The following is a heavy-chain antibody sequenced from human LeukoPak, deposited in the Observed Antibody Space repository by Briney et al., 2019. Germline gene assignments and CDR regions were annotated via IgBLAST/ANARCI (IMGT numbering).Heavy chain of an antibody. CDR2: ISSSGSTI. V-gene: IGHV3-11*04. D-gene: IGHD6-13*01. Sequence: GGSLRLSCAASGFTFSDYYMSWIRQAPGKGLEWVSYISSSGSTIYYADSVKGRLTISRDNAKNSLYLQMNSLRAEDTAVYYCARDQVDRDSSSWYWFDPWGQGTLVTVSS. J-gene: IGHJ5*02. CDR1: GFTFSDYY. CDR3: ARDQVDRDSSSWYWFDP.